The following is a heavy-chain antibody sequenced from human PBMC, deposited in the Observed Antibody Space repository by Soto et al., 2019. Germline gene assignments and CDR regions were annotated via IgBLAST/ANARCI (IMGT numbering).Heavy chain of an antibody. CDR1: GGSIPSGGYY. CDR2: VRHSGST. J-gene: IGHJ1*01. Sequence: QVQLQESGPGLVKASQTLSLTCNVSGGSIPSGGYYCTWIRQHPGKGLEWIGNVRHSGSTFYNPSLTRRVSISVDTSNYQSSLYLSGVTAADTAVYFCVRGILSWGQCTPVTVSS. CDR3: VRGILS. V-gene: IGHV4-31*03.